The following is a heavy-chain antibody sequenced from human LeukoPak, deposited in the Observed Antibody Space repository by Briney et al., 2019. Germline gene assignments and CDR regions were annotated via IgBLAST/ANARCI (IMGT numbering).Heavy chain of an antibody. J-gene: IGHJ4*02. CDR1: GGTFSTYA. D-gene: IGHD2-2*01. CDR3: ARLAMPKRFFDY. CDR2: SIPIFGTA. V-gene: IGHV1-69*05. Sequence: SVMVSCKASGGTFSTYAISWVRQAPGQGLEWMGGSIPIFGTANYAQKFQGRVTITTDESTSTAYMELSSLRSEDTAVYYCARLAMPKRFFDYWGQGTVVTVSS.